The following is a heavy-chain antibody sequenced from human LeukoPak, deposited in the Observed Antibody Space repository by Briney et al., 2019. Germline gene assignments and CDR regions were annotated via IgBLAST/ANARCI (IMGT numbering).Heavy chain of an antibody. D-gene: IGHD3-22*01. V-gene: IGHV3-66*01. CDR3: ARVSYDSGASAGGFFDY. J-gene: IGHJ4*02. Sequence: GGSLRLSCAASEFSVGSNYMTWVRQAPGKGLEWVSLIYSGGSTYYADSVKGRFTISRDNSKNTLYLQMNSLRAEDTAVYYCARVSYDSGASAGGFFDYWGQGTLVTVSS. CDR1: EFSVGSNY. CDR2: IYSGGST.